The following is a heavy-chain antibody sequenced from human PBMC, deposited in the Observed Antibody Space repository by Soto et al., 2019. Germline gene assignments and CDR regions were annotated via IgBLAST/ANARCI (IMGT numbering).Heavy chain of an antibody. CDR1: GFTFSSYG. V-gene: IGHV3-33*01. Sequence: GSLRLSCAASGFTFSSYGMHWVRQAPGKGLGWVAVIWYDGSNKYFADSVKGRFTISRDNSRNTLYLQMNSLRAEDTAVYYCARGDYYDSSGYYYRGKGAFDIWGQGTMVTVSS. J-gene: IGHJ3*02. CDR2: IWYDGSNK. D-gene: IGHD3-22*01. CDR3: ARGDYYDSSGYYYRGKGAFDI.